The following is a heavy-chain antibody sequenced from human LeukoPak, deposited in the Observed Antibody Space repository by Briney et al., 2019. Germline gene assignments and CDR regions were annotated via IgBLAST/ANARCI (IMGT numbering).Heavy chain of an antibody. J-gene: IGHJ4*01. CDR3: ASGYYDSSGNYFDY. CDR2: IYHSGST. V-gene: IGHV4-4*02. D-gene: IGHD3-22*01. Sequence: PSETLSLTCAVSGGSISSSNWCSWVRPPPGKGLEWIGEIYHSGSTNYNPSLKSRVTISVDKSKNQFYLKLSSVTAADTAVYYCASGYYDSSGNYFDYWGQGTLVTVSS. CDR1: GGSISSSNW.